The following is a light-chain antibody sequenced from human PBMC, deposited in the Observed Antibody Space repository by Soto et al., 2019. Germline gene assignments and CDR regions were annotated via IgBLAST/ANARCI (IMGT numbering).Light chain of an antibody. J-gene: IGLJ1*01. V-gene: IGLV3-21*02. CDR2: DDS. CDR3: QVWDSNSEQISV. CDR1: NIGSKG. Sequence: SCQLNQPPSVSVAPGQTYRVACGGANIGSKGVHWYRQTPGQAPVMVLYDDSDRPSGIPERISGSNSGNTATLTISNIEAGDEADYYCQVWDSNSEQISVFGGGTKVTVL.